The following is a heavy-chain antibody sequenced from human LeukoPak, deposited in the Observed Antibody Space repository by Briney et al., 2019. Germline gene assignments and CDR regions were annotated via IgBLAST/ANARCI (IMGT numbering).Heavy chain of an antibody. D-gene: IGHD3-22*01. J-gene: IGHJ3*02. V-gene: IGHV3-74*01. Sequence: PGGSLRLSCAASGFTFSSYWMHWVRQAPGKGLVWVSRINSDGSSTSYADSVKGRFTISRDNAKNTLYLQMNSLRAEDTAVYYCATLYGHYYDSSGEFDAFDIWGQGTMVTVSS. CDR1: GFTFSSYW. CDR3: ATLYGHYYDSSGEFDAFDI. CDR2: INSDGSST.